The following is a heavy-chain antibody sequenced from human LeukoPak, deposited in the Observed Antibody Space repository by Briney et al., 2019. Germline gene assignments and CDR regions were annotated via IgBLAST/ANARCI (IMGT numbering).Heavy chain of an antibody. Sequence: SETLSLICTVSGGSINNYFWSWIRQPAGQGVEWIGRIHTNGDTRYNPSLKSRVTLSVDTSKNQLSLKLMSMTAADTAVYYCARAAAAAGGQYFDYWGQGALVTVSS. CDR2: IHTNGDT. V-gene: IGHV4-4*07. CDR3: ARAAAAAGGQYFDY. CDR1: GGSINNYF. J-gene: IGHJ4*02. D-gene: IGHD6-13*01.